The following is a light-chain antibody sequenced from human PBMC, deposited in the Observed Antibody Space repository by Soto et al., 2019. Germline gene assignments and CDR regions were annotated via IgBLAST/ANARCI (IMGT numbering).Light chain of an antibody. V-gene: IGLV2-14*01. CDR3: SSFTSSMTNV. J-gene: IGLJ1*01. Sequence: QSALTQPRSVSGSPGQSVTISCTGTSSDVGGYNYVSWYQQHPGEAPKLMIYDVGDRPSGVSYRFSGSKPGNTASLTISGLQAADEADYFCSSFTSSMTNVFGSGTKVTVL. CDR1: SSDVGGYNY. CDR2: DVG.